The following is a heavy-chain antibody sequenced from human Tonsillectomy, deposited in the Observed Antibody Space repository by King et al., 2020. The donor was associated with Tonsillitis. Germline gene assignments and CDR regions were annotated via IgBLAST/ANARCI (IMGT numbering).Heavy chain of an antibody. CDR1: GYTFTGYY. Sequence: QLVQSGAEVKKPGASVKVSCKASGYTFTGYYMHWVRQAPGQGLEWRGWINPNSGGTNYAQKFQGRVTMTRATSISTAYMELSRLGSDDTAVYYCARAPEGAAILFDYWGQGTLVTVSS. V-gene: IGHV1-2*02. J-gene: IGHJ4*02. CDR3: ARAPEGAAILFDY. CDR2: INPNSGGT. D-gene: IGHD3-16*01.